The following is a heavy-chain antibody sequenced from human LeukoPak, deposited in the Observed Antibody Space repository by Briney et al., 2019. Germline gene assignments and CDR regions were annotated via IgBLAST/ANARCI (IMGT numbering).Heavy chain of an antibody. V-gene: IGHV3-30*02. D-gene: IGHD2-8*01. J-gene: IGHJ6*03. CDR1: GFTFSSYG. CDR2: IRYDGSNK. CDR3: AKEGKTTNGLPSGMDI. Sequence: GGSLRLSCAASGFTFSSYGMHWVRQAPGKGLEWVAFIRYDGSNKYYADSVKGRFTISRDNSKNTLYLQMNSLRAEDTAVYYCAKEGKTTNGLPSGMDIWGTGTTVTVSS.